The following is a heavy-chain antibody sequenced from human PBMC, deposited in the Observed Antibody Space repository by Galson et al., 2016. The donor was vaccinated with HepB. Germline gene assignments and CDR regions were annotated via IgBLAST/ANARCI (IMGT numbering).Heavy chain of an antibody. J-gene: IGHJ4*02. CDR2: ISSSSATI. V-gene: IGHV3-48*02. CDR1: GFTFTSYS. D-gene: IGHD3-3*01. CDR3: TSGVY. Sequence: SLRLSCAASGFTFTSYSMNWVRQAPGKGLEWISHISSSSATINYADSVKGRFTISRDKAKNSLYLQMNSLRDDDTAVYYCTSGVYWGQGALVTVSS.